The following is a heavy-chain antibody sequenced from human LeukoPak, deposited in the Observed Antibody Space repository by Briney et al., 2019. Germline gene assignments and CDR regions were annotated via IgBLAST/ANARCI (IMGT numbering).Heavy chain of an antibody. CDR2: INPNSGGT. D-gene: IGHD6-19*01. V-gene: IGHV1-2*02. Sequence: ASVKVSCKASGYTFTAYYIQWVRQAPGQGLEWMGWINPNSGGTNYAQKFQGRVTMTRDTSISTAYMELSRLRSDDTAVYYCARGRHKQWLAPVDAFDIWGQGTMVTVSS. CDR3: ARGRHKQWLAPVDAFDI. CDR1: GYTFTAYY. J-gene: IGHJ3*02.